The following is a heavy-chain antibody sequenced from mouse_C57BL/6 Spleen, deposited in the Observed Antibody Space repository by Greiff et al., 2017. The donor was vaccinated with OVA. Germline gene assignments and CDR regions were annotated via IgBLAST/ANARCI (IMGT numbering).Heavy chain of an antibody. V-gene: IGHV5-12*01. CDR2: ISNGGGST. CDR3: ARHAGGYYDY. J-gene: IGHJ2*01. CDR1: GFTFSDYY. Sequence: EVQLVESGGGLVQPGGSLKLSCAASGFTFSDYYMYWVRQTPEKRLEWVAYISNGGGSTYYPDTVKGRFTISRDNAKNTLYLQMSRLKSEDTAMYYCARHAGGYYDYWGQGTTLTVSS. D-gene: IGHD2-3*01.